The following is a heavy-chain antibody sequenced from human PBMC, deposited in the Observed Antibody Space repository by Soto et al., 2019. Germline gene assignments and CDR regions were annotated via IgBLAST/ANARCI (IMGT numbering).Heavy chain of an antibody. Sequence: QVQLQQSGPGLVKPSQTLSLTCAISGDSVSSNSAAWNWIRQSPSRGLEWLGRTYYRSKWYNDYAVSVKSRITMNPDPSKNQFSLQLDSVTPVDTAVDYCARGGPGGLRLENAFDIWGQGTMVTVSS. CDR2: TYYRSKWYN. CDR3: ARGGPGGLRLENAFDI. V-gene: IGHV6-1*01. J-gene: IGHJ3*02. D-gene: IGHD3-16*01. CDR1: GDSVSSNSAA.